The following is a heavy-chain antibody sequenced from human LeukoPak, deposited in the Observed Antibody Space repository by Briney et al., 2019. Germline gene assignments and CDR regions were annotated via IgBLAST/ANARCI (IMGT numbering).Heavy chain of an antibody. D-gene: IGHD2-15*01. J-gene: IGHJ4*02. CDR1: GFTFNNAW. CDR2: IKSKADGGTT. Sequence: GGSLRLSCTASGFTFNNAWMTWVRQAPGNWLEWVGRIKSKADGGTTDCAAPVKGRFTISRDDSKNTLYLQMNSLKTEDTALYYCLKDIGGDDFWGQGTLVIVSS. CDR3: LKDIGGDDF. V-gene: IGHV3-15*01.